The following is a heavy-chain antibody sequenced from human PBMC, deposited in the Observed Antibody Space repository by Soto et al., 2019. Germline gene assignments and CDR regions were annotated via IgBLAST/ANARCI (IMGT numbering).Heavy chain of an antibody. V-gene: IGHV3-30*18. J-gene: IGHJ3*02. D-gene: IGHD3-22*01. Sequence: GGSLRLSCSASGFTFSSYGMHWVRQAPGKGLEWVAVISYDGSNKHYADSMKGRFTISRDNSKNTLYLQMNSLRAEDTAVYYFAKVDHYYDSSGSSGGFDIWGQGTMVTVSS. CDR1: GFTFSSYG. CDR3: AKVDHYYDSSGSSGGFDI. CDR2: ISYDGSNK.